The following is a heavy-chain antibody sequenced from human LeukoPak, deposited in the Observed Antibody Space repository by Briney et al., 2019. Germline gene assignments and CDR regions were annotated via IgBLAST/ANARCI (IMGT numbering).Heavy chain of an antibody. CDR2: LSGSGGST. CDR1: GFSFSTYA. D-gene: IGHD3-16*01. Sequence: PGGSLRLSCAASGFSFSTYAVSWVRQAPGKGLEWVSALSGSGGSTYYADSVKGRFTISRDNSKKTLFLQMNSLRAEDTAVYYCAKGVDDYVWGSNGLDVWGQGTTVTVAS. J-gene: IGHJ6*02. CDR3: AKGVDDYVWGSNGLDV. V-gene: IGHV3-23*01.